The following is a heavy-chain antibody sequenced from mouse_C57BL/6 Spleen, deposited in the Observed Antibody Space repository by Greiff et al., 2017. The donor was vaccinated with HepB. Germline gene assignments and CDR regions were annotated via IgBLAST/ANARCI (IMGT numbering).Heavy chain of an antibody. CDR1: GYTFTDYE. Sequence: QVQLKESGAELVRPGASVTLSCKASGYTFTDYEIHWVKQTPVHGLEWIGAIDPETGGTAYNQKFKGKAILTADKSSSTAYMELRSLTSEDSAVYYFTRWGYGYGAYWGQGTLVTVSA. V-gene: IGHV1-15*01. CDR2: IDPETGGT. CDR3: TRWGYGYGAY. J-gene: IGHJ3*01. D-gene: IGHD2-2*01.